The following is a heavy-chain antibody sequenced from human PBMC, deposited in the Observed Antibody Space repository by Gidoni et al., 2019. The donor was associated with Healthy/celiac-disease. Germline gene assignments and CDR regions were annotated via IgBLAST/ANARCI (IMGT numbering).Heavy chain of an antibody. CDR3: AKDRRIAAAGNFGWFDP. J-gene: IGHJ5*02. V-gene: IGHV3-23*01. CDR2: ISGSGGST. CDR1: GFTFSSYA. D-gene: IGHD6-13*01. Sequence: EVQLLESGGGLVQPGGSLRLSCAASGFTFSSYAMSWVRQAPGKGLEWVSAISGSGGSTYYADSVKGRFTISRDNSKNTLYLQMNSLRAEDTAVYYCAKDRRIAAAGNFGWFDPWGQGTLVTVSS.